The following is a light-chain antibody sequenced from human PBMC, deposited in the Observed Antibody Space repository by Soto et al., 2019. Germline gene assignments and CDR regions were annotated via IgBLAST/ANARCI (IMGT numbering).Light chain of an antibody. J-gene: IGKJ2*01. CDR2: DTS. CDR3: QVRTDWPPFKYT. CDR1: QSVDSF. V-gene: IGKV3-11*01. Sequence: EIVLTQSPASLSLSPGEIATLSCRASQSVDSFLAWYQQKPGRTPRLLIYDTSNRATGIPVRFSGSGSGTHFTLTISRLEPEDFAVYYCQVRTDWPPFKYTFGQGTKLEVK.